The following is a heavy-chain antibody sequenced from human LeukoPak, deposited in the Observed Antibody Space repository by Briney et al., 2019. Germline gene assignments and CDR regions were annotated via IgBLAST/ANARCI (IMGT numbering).Heavy chain of an antibody. CDR1: GLTFSSYA. V-gene: IGHV3-30*01. J-gene: IGHJ4*02. D-gene: IGHD6-13*01. CDR2: ISYDGSNK. Sequence: GRSLRLSCAASGLTFSSYAMHWVRQAPGKGLEWVAVISYDGSNKYYADSVKGRFTISGDKSKNTLYLQMNSLRPEDTAVYYCARGKPKQSSSPDYWGQGTLVAVSS. CDR3: ARGKPKQSSSPDY.